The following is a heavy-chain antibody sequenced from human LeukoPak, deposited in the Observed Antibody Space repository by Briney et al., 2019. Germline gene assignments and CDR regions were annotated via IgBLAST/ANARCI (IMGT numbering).Heavy chain of an antibody. CDR3: AKDRCSGTSCQFDY. CDR2: ISGSGGST. J-gene: IGHJ4*02. V-gene: IGHV3-23*01. CDR1: GFTFSSYA. Sequence: GGSLRLSCAASGFTFSSYAMNWVRQAPGKGLEWVSVISGSGGSTYYADSVKGRFTISRDNSKNTLYLQMNSLRVEDTAAYYCAKDRCSGTSCQFDYWGQGTLVTVSS. D-gene: IGHD2-2*01.